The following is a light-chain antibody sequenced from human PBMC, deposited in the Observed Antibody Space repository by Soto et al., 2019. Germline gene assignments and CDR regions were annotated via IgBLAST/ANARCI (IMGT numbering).Light chain of an antibody. V-gene: IGKV3-15*01. CDR2: GAS. CDR1: QSVSSN. CDR3: QQFYNWPPLYT. Sequence: EIVMTQSPATLSVSPGERATLSCRASQSVSSNLAWYQQKPGQAPRLLIYGASTRATGIPARFSSSGSGTEFTLTISSLQSEDFAVYYCQQFYNWPPLYTFGQGTKLEIK. J-gene: IGKJ2*01.